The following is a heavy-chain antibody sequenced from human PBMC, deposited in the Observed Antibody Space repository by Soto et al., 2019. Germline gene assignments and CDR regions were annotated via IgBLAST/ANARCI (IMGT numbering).Heavy chain of an antibody. J-gene: IGHJ4*02. V-gene: IGHV3-23*01. CDR1: GFAFSGYP. Sequence: EVQLLESGGGLVQPGGSLRLSCAASGFAFSGYPMSWVRQTPGKGPEWVSGIDASTGRTYFADSVEGRFTISRDNSKNTMYLQMNSLRVAATAIYYCAKDDSSGWYRSFDYWGQGTLVTVSS. CDR3: AKDDSSGWYRSFDY. D-gene: IGHD6-19*01. CDR2: IDASTGRT.